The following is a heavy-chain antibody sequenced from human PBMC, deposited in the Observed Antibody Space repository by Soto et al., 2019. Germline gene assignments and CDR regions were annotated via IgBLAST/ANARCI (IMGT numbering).Heavy chain of an antibody. Sequence: PSETLSLTCTVSGGSISSGGYYWSWIRQHPGKGLEWIGCIYDSGSTYYNPSLKSRLTISVGTSKNQFSLKVSSVTAADTAVYYCASGPYGSAAYWGQGTLVTVSS. J-gene: IGHJ4*02. CDR1: GGSISSGGYY. V-gene: IGHV4-31*03. CDR3: ASGPYGSAAY. CDR2: IYDSGST. D-gene: IGHD3-10*01.